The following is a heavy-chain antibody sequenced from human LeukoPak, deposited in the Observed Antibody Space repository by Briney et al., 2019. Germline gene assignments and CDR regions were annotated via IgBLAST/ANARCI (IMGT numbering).Heavy chain of an antibody. CDR3: ARDAYGSGSYHAFDI. J-gene: IGHJ3*02. V-gene: IGHV3-21*01. CDR2: ISSSSSYR. CDR1: GFTFSSYS. Sequence: PGGSLRLSCAASGFTFSSYSMTWVRQAPGKGLEWVSSISSSSSYRYYADSMQGRFTISRDNAKNSLYLQMNSLRAEDTAVYYCARDAYGSGSYHAFDIWGQGTMVTVSS. D-gene: IGHD3-10*01.